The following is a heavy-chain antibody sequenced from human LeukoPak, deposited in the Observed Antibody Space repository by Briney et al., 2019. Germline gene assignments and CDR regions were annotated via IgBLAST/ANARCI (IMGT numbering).Heavy chain of an antibody. D-gene: IGHD3-22*01. V-gene: IGHV3-53*01. CDR2: IYTGGNT. J-gene: IGHJ4*02. CDR1: GFTVDSSY. Sequence: GGSLRLSCAASGFTVDSSYLSWVRQAPGKGLEWVSTIYTGGNTYYAASVKGRFTISRDFSKNTVFLHMNSLRAEDTAMYYCARGDDSGYYDYFDYWGQGALVTVSS. CDR3: ARGDDSGYYDYFDY.